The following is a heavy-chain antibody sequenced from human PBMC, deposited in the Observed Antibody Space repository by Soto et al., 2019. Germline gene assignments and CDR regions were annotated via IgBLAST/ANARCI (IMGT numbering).Heavy chain of an antibody. CDR1: GFPFRTYV. CDR3: AREKYGDYAFDY. J-gene: IGHJ4*02. D-gene: IGHD4-17*01. V-gene: IGHV3-33*01. Sequence: QVQLVESEGGVVQPGRSLSLSCAASGFPFRTYVMHCVRQAPGKGLEWVAGIWDDGSAKYYADSVKGRFTISRDNSKNSVYLEMNSLRAEDTAVYYCAREKYGDYAFDYWGQGTLVTVSA. CDR2: IWDDGSAK.